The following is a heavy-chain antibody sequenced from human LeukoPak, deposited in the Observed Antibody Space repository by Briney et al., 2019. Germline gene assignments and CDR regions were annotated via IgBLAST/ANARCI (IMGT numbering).Heavy chain of an antibody. V-gene: IGHV1-69*04. Sequence: ASVKVSCKASGGTFSSYAISWVRQAPGQGLEWMGRIIPILGIANYAQKFQGRVTITADKSTSTAYMELSSLRSEDTAVYYCAGGDSEYSSFFFDYWGQGTLVTVSS. CDR3: AGGDSEYSSFFFDY. J-gene: IGHJ4*02. CDR1: GGTFSSYA. CDR2: IIPILGIA. D-gene: IGHD6-6*01.